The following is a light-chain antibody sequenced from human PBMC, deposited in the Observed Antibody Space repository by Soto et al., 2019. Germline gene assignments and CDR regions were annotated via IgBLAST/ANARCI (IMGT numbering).Light chain of an antibody. J-gene: IGKJ1*01. V-gene: IGKV2-24*01. CDR2: QIS. Sequence: DVVLTQTPLSSPVTLGQPASISCRSSQSLVYSDGNTYLSWLQQRPGQPPRLLIYQISNRFSGVPDRFGGSGAGTDFTLKISRVEAEDVRVYYCMQFAHFPRTFGQGTKVEIK. CDR3: MQFAHFPRT. CDR1: QSLVYSDGNTY.